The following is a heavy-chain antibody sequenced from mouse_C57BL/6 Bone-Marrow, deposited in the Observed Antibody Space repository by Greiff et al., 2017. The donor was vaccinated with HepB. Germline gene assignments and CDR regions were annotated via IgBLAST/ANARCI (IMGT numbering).Heavy chain of an antibody. CDR1: GYTFTSYW. CDR2: INPSNGGT. J-gene: IGHJ4*01. V-gene: IGHV1-53*01. CDR3: ARFLYYYAYAMDY. Sequence: QVQLQHPGTELVKPGASVKLSCKASGYTFTSYWMHWVKQSPGQGLEWIGNINPSNGGTNYNEKFKSKATLTVDKSSSTAYMQLSSLTSEDSAVYYCARFLYYYAYAMDYWGQGTSVTVSS. D-gene: IGHD1-1*01.